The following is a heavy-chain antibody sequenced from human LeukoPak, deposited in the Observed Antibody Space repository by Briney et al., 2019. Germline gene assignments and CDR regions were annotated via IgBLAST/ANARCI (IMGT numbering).Heavy chain of an antibody. V-gene: IGHV4-59*01. J-gene: IGHJ3*02. CDR2: MYHTGTS. CDR1: GAPITTYY. CDR3: ATTRGYSTNDAFDI. Sequence: SETLSLTCSVSGAPITTYYFNWIRQSPGKGLEWIGYMYHTGTSDYNPSLQSRVTISLDTPNNKVSLTLTSVTAADTAVYYCATTRGYSTNDAFDIWGQGTRVTVSS. D-gene: IGHD5-18*01.